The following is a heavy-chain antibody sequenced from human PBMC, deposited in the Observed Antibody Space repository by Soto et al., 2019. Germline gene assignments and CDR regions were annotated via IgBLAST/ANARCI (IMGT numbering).Heavy chain of an antibody. CDR2: ISGYNGNT. V-gene: IGHV1-18*01. Sequence: QVQLVQSGAEVKKPGASVTVSCKTSGYTFSNYGINWVRQAPGQGLEWMGWISGYNGNTNYSQTVQGRVSMPTDTSTGTVYIELRSLKSDDTAIYYCSRFIMVGGWFDPNYYHGMDGWGQGTTVTVSS. J-gene: IGHJ6*02. CDR1: GYTFSNYG. D-gene: IGHD6-19*01. CDR3: SRFIMVGGWFDPNYYHGMDG.